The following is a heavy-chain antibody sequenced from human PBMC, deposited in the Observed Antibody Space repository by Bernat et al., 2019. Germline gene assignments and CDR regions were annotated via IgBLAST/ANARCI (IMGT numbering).Heavy chain of an antibody. CDR1: GGSFSGYY. V-gene: IGHV3-23*01. CDR2: ISGSGGTT. Sequence: VQLQQWGAGLLKPSETLSLTCAVYGGSFSGYYWSWIRQPPGKGLEWVSAISGSGGTTFYADSVRGRFTISRDNSINTLYLQMNSLRAEDTAVYYCAKRKGGSTPHFDYWGQGTLVTVSS. J-gene: IGHJ4*02. CDR3: AKRKGGSTPHFDY. D-gene: IGHD5-12*01.